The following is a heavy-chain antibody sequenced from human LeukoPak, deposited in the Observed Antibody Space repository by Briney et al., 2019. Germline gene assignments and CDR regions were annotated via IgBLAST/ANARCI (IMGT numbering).Heavy chain of an antibody. CDR1: GYTFSRNA. CDR3: ARRSPSADAFDI. J-gene: IGHJ3*02. CDR2: LNTKTGTP. Sequence: ASVTDSCKASGYTFSRNAINWVRQAPGQGLEWMGWLNTKTGTPTYAQGFTGRFVFSLDISVSTTYLQISNLKPEDTAVYYCARRSPSADAFDIWGQGTMVTVSS. V-gene: IGHV7-4-1*02.